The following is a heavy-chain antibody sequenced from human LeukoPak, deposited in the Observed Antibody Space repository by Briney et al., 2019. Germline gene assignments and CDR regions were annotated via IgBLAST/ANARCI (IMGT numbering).Heavy chain of an antibody. J-gene: IGHJ4*02. D-gene: IGHD2-2*01. V-gene: IGHV1-3*01. CDR2: INPGNGNT. CDR3: ARGCTSCQRNFDY. Sequence: ASVTVSCTASGYSFTSYAIHWVRQAPGPRFEWMGWINPGNGNTKYSQNFQGRVAITRDTSANTAYMELTSLTFEDTAVYYCARGCTSCQRNFDYWGQGTLVTVSS. CDR1: GYSFTSYA.